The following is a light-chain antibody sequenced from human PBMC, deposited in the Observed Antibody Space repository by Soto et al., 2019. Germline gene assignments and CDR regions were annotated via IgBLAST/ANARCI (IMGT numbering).Light chain of an antibody. V-gene: IGKV4-1*01. CDR1: QSVLYSSNNKNY. J-gene: IGKJ1*01. CDR3: QKYYSPPRT. Sequence: DIVMTQSPDSLAVSLGERATINCKSSQSVLYSSNNKNYLAWYQQKPGQPPQLLIYWASTRESGVPDRFSGSGSGTDFTLTISSRPAEDVAVYYCQKYYSPPRTFGQRTKVEIK. CDR2: WAS.